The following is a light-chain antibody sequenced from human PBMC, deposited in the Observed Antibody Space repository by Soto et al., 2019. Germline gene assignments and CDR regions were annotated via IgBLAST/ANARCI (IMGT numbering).Light chain of an antibody. Sequence: SVLTQPGTVSGSPGQSITISCTGTSSDVGGYNSVSWYQQHPGKAPKLMIYNVSNRPSGISDRFSGSRSGNTASLTISGLQAEDEADYYCSSYTSSSTYVFGTGTRSPS. CDR2: NVS. J-gene: IGLJ1*01. CDR3: SSYTSSSTYV. V-gene: IGLV2-14*03. CDR1: SSDVGGYNS.